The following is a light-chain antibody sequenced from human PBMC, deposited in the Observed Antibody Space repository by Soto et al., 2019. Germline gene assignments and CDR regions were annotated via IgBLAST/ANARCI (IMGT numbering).Light chain of an antibody. Sequence: DIQMTQSPSSLSASVGDRVTITCRASQSISSYLNWYQQKPGKAPKLLIYAASSLQSGVPSRFSGSGSGTDFTLTISSLQPEDFATYYCQQLNSYLPLTFGGGTKV. CDR1: QSISSY. CDR3: QQLNSYLPLT. CDR2: AAS. V-gene: IGKV1-39*01. J-gene: IGKJ4*01.